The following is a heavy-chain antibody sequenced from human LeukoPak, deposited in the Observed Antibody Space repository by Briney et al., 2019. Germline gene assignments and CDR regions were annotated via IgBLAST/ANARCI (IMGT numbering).Heavy chain of an antibody. J-gene: IGHJ3*02. D-gene: IGHD2-2*01. CDR3: ARNLSLIPGGHCSIPGCSDHNAFDI. CDR2: INAANGNT. V-gene: IGHV1-3*03. CDR1: GYTFSSYA. Sequence: ASVKVSCKASGYTFSSYAMHWVRQAPGQRLEWMGWINAANGNTKYSQEFQGRVTITRDTFASTVYMELSSLRSEDMAVYYCARNLSLIPGGHCSIPGCSDHNAFDIWGQGTMVTVFS.